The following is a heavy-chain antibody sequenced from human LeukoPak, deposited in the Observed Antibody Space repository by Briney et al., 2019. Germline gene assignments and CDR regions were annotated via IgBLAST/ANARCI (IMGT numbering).Heavy chain of an antibody. J-gene: IGHJ4*02. D-gene: IGHD2-15*01. V-gene: IGHV4-38-2*01. Sequence: SETLSFTCAVSGYSISNGYYWGWIRQPPGKGLEWIGNIYHSGSTYYNPSLKSRVTISLDTSKNQFSLKLSSVTAADTAVYYCARGGYCSGGSCYPLYYFDYWGQGTLVTVSS. CDR1: GYSISNGYY. CDR2: IYHSGST. CDR3: ARGGYCSGGSCYPLYYFDY.